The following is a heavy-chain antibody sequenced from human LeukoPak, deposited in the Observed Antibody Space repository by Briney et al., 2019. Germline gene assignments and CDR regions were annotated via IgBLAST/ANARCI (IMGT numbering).Heavy chain of an antibody. D-gene: IGHD3-22*01. CDR1: GFTVSSNY. V-gene: IGHV3-11*04. CDR3: ARALNYYDSSGYLQDAFDI. CDR2: ISSSGSTI. Sequence: GGSLRLSCAASGFTVSSNYMSWVRQAPGKGLEWVSYISSSGSTIYYADSVKGRFTISRDNAKNSLYLQMNSLRAEDTAVYYCARALNYYDSSGYLQDAFDIWGQGTMVTVSS. J-gene: IGHJ3*02.